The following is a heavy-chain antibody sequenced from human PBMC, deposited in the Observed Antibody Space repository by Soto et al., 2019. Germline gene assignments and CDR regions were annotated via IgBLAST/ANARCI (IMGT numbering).Heavy chain of an antibody. Sequence: EVQLLESGGGLVQPGGSLRLSCAASGFTFSSYAMSWVRQAPGKGLEWVSAISGSGGSTYYADSVKGRFTISRDNSKNTLYLQMNSLRAEDTAVYYCAKDGLVVRGVIINNWFDPWGQGTLVTVSS. V-gene: IGHV3-23*01. J-gene: IGHJ5*02. CDR1: GFTFSSYA. D-gene: IGHD3-10*01. CDR3: AKDGLVVRGVIINNWFDP. CDR2: ISGSGGST.